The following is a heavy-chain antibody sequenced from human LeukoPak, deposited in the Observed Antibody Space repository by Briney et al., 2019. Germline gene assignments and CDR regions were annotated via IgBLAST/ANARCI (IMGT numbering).Heavy chain of an antibody. V-gene: IGHV1-2*02. CDR3: ATDPYGSGSYYRWSYMDV. J-gene: IGHJ6*03. CDR2: INPNSGGT. CDR1: GYTFNGYY. D-gene: IGHD3-10*01. Sequence: ASVKVSCKASGYTFNGYYIHWVRQAPGQGLEWMGWINPNSGGTNYAQKFQGRVTMTRDTSISTAYMELSSLRSEDTAVYYCATDPYGSGSYYRWSYMDVWGKGTTVTVSS.